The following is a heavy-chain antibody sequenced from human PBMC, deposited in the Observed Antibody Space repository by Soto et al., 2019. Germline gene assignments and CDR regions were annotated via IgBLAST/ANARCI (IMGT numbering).Heavy chain of an antibody. J-gene: IGHJ4*02. CDR2: IYYSGST. D-gene: IGHD3-10*01. V-gene: IGHV4-30-4*01. Sequence: LSLTCAVSGGSISSGDYYWSWIRQPPGKGLEWIGYIYYSGSTYYNPSLKSRVTISVDTSKNQFSLKLSSVTAADTAVYYCARAHGSGSYGLGFDYWGQGTLVTSPQ. CDR1: GGSISSGDYY. CDR3: ARAHGSGSYGLGFDY.